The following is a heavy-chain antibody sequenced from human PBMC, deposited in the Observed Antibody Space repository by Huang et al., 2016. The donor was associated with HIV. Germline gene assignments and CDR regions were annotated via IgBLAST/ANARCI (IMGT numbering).Heavy chain of an antibody. D-gene: IGHD3-10*01. CDR2: IYYSGST. J-gene: IGHJ4*02. CDR3: SRALYYHGSGSYSDY. V-gene: IGHV4-30-4*08. CDR1: GDSIGSGGHY. Sequence: QVQLQESGPGLVKPSQTLSLTCTVSGDSIGSGGHYWSWIRQPPGKGLEWIGFIYYSGSTYHKPSLKSRVTISVDTSKNQFSLKLSSVTAADTAVYFCSRALYYHGSGSYSDYWGRGTLVTVSS.